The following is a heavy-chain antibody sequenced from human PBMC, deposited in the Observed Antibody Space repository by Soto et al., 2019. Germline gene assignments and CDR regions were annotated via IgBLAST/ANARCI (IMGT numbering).Heavy chain of an antibody. CDR2: IYHSGST. Sequence: SETLSLTCAVSGGSISSGGYSWSWIRQPPGKGLEWIGYIYHSGSTYYNPSLKSRVTISVDRSKNQFSLKLSSVTAADTAVYYCARAYSSMPPLRFDPWGQGTLVTDS. D-gene: IGHD6-13*01. V-gene: IGHV4-30-2*01. CDR3: ARAYSSMPPLRFDP. CDR1: GGSISSGGYS. J-gene: IGHJ5*02.